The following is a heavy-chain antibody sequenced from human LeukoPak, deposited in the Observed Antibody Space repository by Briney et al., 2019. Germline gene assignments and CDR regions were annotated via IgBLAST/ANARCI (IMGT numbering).Heavy chain of an antibody. D-gene: IGHD2/OR15-2a*01. CDR1: GFIFNSFW. Sequence: GRSLRLSCAASGFIFNSFWMSWVRQAPGKGLEWVANIKQDGSERYYVDSVKGRFTVSRDNAKNSLYLQMDSLRAEDTAVYYCAKDRSTTVSNTLGYFDYWGQGVLVTVSS. CDR2: IKQDGSER. J-gene: IGHJ4*02. CDR3: AKDRSTTVSNTLGYFDY. V-gene: IGHV3-7*03.